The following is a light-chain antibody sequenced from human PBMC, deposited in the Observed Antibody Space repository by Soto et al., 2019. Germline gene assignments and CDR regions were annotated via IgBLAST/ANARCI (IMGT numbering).Light chain of an antibody. CDR1: QRVSSNY. J-gene: IGKJ5*01. Sequence: EIMLTQSPGTLSLSPGERATLSCRASQRVSSNYLAWYQQKPGQAPRLLIYGASSRATGIPDRFSGSGSGTDFTLTISRLEPEDFAVYSCQQYGFSPISFGQGTRLEIK. V-gene: IGKV3-20*01. CDR3: QQYGFSPIS. CDR2: GAS.